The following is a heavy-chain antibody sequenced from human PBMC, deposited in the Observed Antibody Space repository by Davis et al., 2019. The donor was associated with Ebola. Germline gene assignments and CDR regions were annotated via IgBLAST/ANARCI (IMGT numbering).Heavy chain of an antibody. V-gene: IGHV3-23*01. Sequence: GESLKISCVASGFTFGDYGIHWVRQAPGKGLEWVSAISGSGGTTYYAGSVKGRFTVSRDNSKKTMYLQMNSLRTEDTAVYYCARSGLSFGVVKYHYGMDVWGKGTTVTVSS. CDR2: ISGSGGTT. J-gene: IGHJ6*04. CDR3: ARSGLSFGVVKYHYGMDV. D-gene: IGHD3-3*01. CDR1: GFTFGDYG.